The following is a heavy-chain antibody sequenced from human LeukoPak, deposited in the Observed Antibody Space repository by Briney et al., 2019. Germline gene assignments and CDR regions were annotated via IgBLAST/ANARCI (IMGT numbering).Heavy chain of an antibody. D-gene: IGHD2-15*01. V-gene: IGHV3-23*01. CDR2: ISGSGGST. CDR3: ARVREVVVVAATLCY. J-gene: IGHJ4*02. CDR1: GFTFSSYA. Sequence: PGGSLRLSCAASGFTFSSYAMSWVRQAPGKGLEWVSAISGSGGSTYYADSVKGRLTISRDNSKNTLYLQMNSLRAEDTAVYYCARVREVVVVAATLCYWGQGTLVTVSS.